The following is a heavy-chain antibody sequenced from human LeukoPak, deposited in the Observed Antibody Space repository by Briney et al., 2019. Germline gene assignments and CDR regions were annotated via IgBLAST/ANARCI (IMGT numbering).Heavy chain of an antibody. CDR2: INPNSGGT. CDR1: GYTFTGYY. D-gene: IGHD6-13*01. V-gene: IGHV1-2*02. J-gene: IGHJ4*02. Sequence: ASVKVSCKASGYTFTGYYMHWVRQAPGQGLEWMGWINPNSGGTNYAQKFQGRFTMTRDTSISTAYMELSRLRSDDTAVYYCARIRSLIAAAGLFDYWGQGTLVTVSS. CDR3: ARIRSLIAAAGLFDY.